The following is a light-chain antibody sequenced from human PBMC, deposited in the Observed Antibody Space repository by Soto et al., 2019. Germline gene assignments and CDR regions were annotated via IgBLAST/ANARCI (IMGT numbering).Light chain of an antibody. CDR3: QQYNSWPIT. CDR2: AAS. Sequence: EVVLTQSPATLYLSPGERATLSCRASQSVSRNLAWYQQKPGQAPRLLIYAASTRATGIPARFSGSGSGTEFTLTISGLQSEDFAVYYCQQYNSWPITFGQGTRLEIK. CDR1: QSVSRN. J-gene: IGKJ5*01. V-gene: IGKV3-15*01.